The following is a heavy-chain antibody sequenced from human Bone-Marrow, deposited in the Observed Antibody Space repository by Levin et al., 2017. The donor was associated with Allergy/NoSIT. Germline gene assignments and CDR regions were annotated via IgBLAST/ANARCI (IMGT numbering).Heavy chain of an antibody. Sequence: AGGSLRLSCAASGFTFSSYGLSWVRQAPGKGLEWVSTINRNSNTYYADSVKGRFTISRDNSKSTLFLQVNSLRAEDTALYYCAKRDSSGLYYFDYWGQGTLVTVSS. CDR3: AKRDSSGLYYFDY. J-gene: IGHJ4*02. CDR1: GFTFSSYG. D-gene: IGHD6-25*01. CDR2: INRNSNT. V-gene: IGHV3-23*05.